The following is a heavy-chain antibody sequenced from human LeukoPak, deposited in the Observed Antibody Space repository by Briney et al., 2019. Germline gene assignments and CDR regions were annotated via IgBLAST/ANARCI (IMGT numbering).Heavy chain of an antibody. D-gene: IGHD6-13*01. V-gene: IGHV1-18*01. CDR2: ISAYNGNT. CDR1: GYTFTSYG. J-gene: IGHJ6*02. Sequence: ASVKVSCKASGYTFTSYGISWVRQAPGQGLEWMGWISAYNGNTNYAQKLQGRVTMTTDTSTSTAYMELRSLGSDDTAVYYCARDEGVAAAGTYYYYGMDVWGQGTTVTVSS. CDR3: ARDEGVAAAGTYYYYGMDV.